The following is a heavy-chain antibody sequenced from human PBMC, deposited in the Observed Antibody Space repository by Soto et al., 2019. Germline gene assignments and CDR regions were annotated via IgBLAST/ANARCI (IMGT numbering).Heavy chain of an antibody. CDR2: MNPNSGNT. J-gene: IGHJ4*01. CDR3: ARGRRPGVPAAIRTYYFDY. Sequence: ASVKVSCKASGYTFTSYDINWVRQATGQGLEWMGWMNPNSGNTGYAQKFQGRVTMTRNTSISTAYMELSSLRSEDTAVYYCARGRRPGVPAAIRTYYFDYRGHGPPLTVS. D-gene: IGHD2-2*01. CDR1: GYTFTSYD. V-gene: IGHV1-8*01.